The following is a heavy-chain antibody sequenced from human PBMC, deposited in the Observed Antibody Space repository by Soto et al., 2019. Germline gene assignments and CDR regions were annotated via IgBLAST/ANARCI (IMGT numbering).Heavy chain of an antibody. J-gene: IGHJ4*02. CDR1: GFAFTSYW. V-gene: IGHV3-74*01. CDR2: INSDVSST. Sequence: GGSLRLSCAASGFAFTSYWMHWVRQPPGKELVWVSRINSDVSSTSYADSVKGRFTISRDNSKNTLYLQMNSLRAEYTAIYYCAGRDCTNNICNFYWGQGALVTVSS. D-gene: IGHD2-8*01. CDR3: AGRDCTNNICNFY.